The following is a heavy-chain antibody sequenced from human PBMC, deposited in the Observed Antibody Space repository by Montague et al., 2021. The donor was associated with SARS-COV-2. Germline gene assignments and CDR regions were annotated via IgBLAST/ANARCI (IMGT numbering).Heavy chain of an antibody. V-gene: IGHV4-61*02. CDR3: AREWEGYQPRVNAFNI. CDR2: IYTSGST. D-gene: IGHD1-26*01. Sequence: TLSLTCTVSGDSASSGSYYWSWIRQPAGKGLEWIGRIYTSGSTNYNPSPKSRVTISVDTSKNQFSLKLSSVTAADTAVYFCAREWEGYQPRVNAFNIWGQGTMVTVSS. CDR1: GDSASSGSYY. J-gene: IGHJ3*02.